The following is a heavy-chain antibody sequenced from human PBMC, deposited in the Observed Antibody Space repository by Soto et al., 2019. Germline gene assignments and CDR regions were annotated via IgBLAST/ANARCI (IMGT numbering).Heavy chain of an antibody. CDR2: IFYNGRA. V-gene: IGHV4-39*01. Sequence: SETLSLTCNVSGGFMSTTSYYWGWIRQPPGKGLEYIGSIFYNGRAHYNPSLKSRVTISVDTSKNQFSLRLTSVTAADTAKYYCARRTVGSRGYGMDVWGQGTTVAVFS. CDR3: ARRTVGSRGYGMDV. CDR1: GGFMSTTSYY. J-gene: IGHJ6*01. D-gene: IGHD1-26*01.